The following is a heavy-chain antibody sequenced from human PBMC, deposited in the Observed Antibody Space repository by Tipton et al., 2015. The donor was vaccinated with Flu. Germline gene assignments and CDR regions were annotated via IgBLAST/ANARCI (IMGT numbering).Heavy chain of an antibody. J-gene: IGHJ4*02. D-gene: IGHD6-19*01. CDR3: AKVIPELVAGLDS. CDR2: IHYSGSP. CDR1: GDSMRRDYF. Sequence: TLSLTCTVSGDSMRRDYFWGWIRQAPGKGLEWIGNIHYSGSPHYNPSLKSRVTISVDTSKNQFSLRLNSVTAADTAVYHCAKVIPELVAGLDSWGQGTLVTVSS. V-gene: IGHV4-38-2*02.